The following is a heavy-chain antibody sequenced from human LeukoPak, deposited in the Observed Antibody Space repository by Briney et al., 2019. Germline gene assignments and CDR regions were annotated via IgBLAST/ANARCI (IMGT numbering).Heavy chain of an antibody. CDR1: GSSTNNNF. CDR2: IYYSGST. J-gene: IGHJ4*02. V-gene: IGHV4-59*01. Sequence: KASETLSLTCTVSGSSTNNNFWTWIRQPPGKGLEWIGYIYYSGSTNYNPSLKSRVTISVDTSKNQFSLKLSSVTAADTAVYYCARVEAGWELLLGYWGQGTLVTVSS. CDR3: ARVEAGWELLLGY. D-gene: IGHD1-26*01.